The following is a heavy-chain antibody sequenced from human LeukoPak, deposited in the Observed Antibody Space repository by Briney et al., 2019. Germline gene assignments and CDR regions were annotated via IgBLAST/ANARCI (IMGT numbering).Heavy chain of an antibody. V-gene: IGHV3-43*01. CDR1: GFTFDDYA. D-gene: IGHD3-10*01. Sequence: PGGSLRLSCAASGFTFDDYAMHWVRQAPRKGLEWVALISWEGQTTYYADSVRGRFTISRDNSKNSLYLQMNSLRTEDTAFYYCTRDTDYGSATNYFYSWGQGTLVSVSS. CDR3: TRDTDYGSATNYFYS. CDR2: ISWEGQTT. J-gene: IGHJ4*02.